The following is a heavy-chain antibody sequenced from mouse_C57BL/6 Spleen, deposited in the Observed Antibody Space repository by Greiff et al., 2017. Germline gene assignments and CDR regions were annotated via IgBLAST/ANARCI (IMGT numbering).Heavy chain of an antibody. CDR1: GYTFTSYW. J-gene: IGHJ3*01. Sequence: QVQLQQPGAELVKPGASVKLSCKASGYTFTSYWMQWVKQRPGQGLEWIGEIDPSDSYTNYNQKFKGKATLTVDTSSSTAYMQLSSLTSEDSAVYYCARGSSGYPAWFADWGQGTLVTVSA. D-gene: IGHD3-2*02. CDR2: IDPSDSYT. V-gene: IGHV1-50*01. CDR3: ARGSSGYPAWFAD.